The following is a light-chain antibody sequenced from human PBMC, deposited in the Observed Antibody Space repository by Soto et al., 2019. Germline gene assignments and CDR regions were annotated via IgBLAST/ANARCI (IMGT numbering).Light chain of an antibody. J-gene: IGKJ2*01. V-gene: IGKV3-20*01. CDR3: QQYGSSPYT. CDR2: GAS. CDR1: QSVSSSY. Sequence: EIVLTQSPGTLSLSPGERATLSCRASQSVSSSYLAWYQQKPGQAPRLLIYGASSSATGIPDMFSVSWSGTNVTVTLSSMEPEHFTVYYSQQYGSSPYTFGQGTKLEIK.